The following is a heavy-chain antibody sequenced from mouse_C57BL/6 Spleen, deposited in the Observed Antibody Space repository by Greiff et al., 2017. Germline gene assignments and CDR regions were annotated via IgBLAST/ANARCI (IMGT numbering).Heavy chain of an antibody. CDR3: ARKDLTTVSSYAMDY. CDR2: ISYDGSN. Sequence: EVKLKESGPGLVKPSQSLSLTCSVTGYSITSGYYWNWIRQFPGNKLEWMGYISYDGSNNYNPSLKNRISITRDTSKNQFFLKLNSVTTEDTATYYCARKDLTTVSSYAMDYWGQGTSVTVSS. CDR1: GYSITSGYY. V-gene: IGHV3-6*01. D-gene: IGHD1-1*01. J-gene: IGHJ4*01.